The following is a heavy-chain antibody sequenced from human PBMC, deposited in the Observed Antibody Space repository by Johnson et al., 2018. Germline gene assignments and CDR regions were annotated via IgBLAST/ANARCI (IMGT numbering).Heavy chain of an antibody. CDR2: IIPIFGTA. CDR1: GGTFSSYA. J-gene: IGHJ6*02. D-gene: IGHD3-10*01. CDR3: NFDYGSESYGYGMDV. V-gene: IGHV1-69*01. Sequence: VQLLESGAEVKKPGSSVKVSCKASGGTFSSYAISWVRQAPGQGLEWMGGIIPIFGTANYAQKFQGRVTITADESTSTAYMGLSSLRSEDTAVYYCNFDYGSESYGYGMDVWGHGTTVTVSS.